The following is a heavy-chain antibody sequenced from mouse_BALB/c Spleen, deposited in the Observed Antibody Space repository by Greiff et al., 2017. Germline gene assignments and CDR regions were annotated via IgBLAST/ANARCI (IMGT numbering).Heavy chain of an antibody. CDR1: GFTFSSYG. CDR3: AREGNLYYAMDY. CDR2: INSNGGST. Sequence: EVKLMESGGGLVQPGGSLKLSCAASGFTFSSYGMSWVRQTPDKRLELVATINSNGGSTYYPDSVKGRFTISRDNAKNTLYLQMSSLKSEDTAMYYCAREGNLYYAMDYWGQGTSVTVSS. V-gene: IGHV5-6-3*01. J-gene: IGHJ4*01.